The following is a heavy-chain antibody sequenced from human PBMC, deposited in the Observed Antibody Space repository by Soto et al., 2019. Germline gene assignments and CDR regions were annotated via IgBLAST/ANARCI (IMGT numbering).Heavy chain of an antibody. CDR3: AIAGPYPLFDY. Sequence: SETLCLTCAVYGGSFSGYYWSWIRQPPGKGLEWIGYIYYSGGTLYNPSLKSRVTVSIDTSKNQFSLKLSSVTAADTAVYYCAIAGPYPLFDYLCQRTLVPVSS. CDR2: IYYSGGT. D-gene: IGHD7-27*01. CDR1: GGSFSGYY. V-gene: IGHV4-59*01. J-gene: IGHJ4*02.